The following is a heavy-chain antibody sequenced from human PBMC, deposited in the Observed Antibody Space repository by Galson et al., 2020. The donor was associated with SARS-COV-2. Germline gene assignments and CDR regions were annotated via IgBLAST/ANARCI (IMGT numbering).Heavy chain of an antibody. CDR3: AREIDSSGYYSYYFDY. V-gene: IGHV1-2*02. D-gene: IGHD3-22*01. J-gene: IGHJ4*02. CDR1: GYTFTGYY. CDR2: INPNSGGT. Sequence: ASVKVSCKASGYTFTGYYMHWVRQAPGQGLEWMGWINPNSGGTNYAQKFQGRVTMTRDTSISTAYRELSRLRSDDTAVYCCAREIDSSGYYSYYFDYWGQGTLVTVSS.